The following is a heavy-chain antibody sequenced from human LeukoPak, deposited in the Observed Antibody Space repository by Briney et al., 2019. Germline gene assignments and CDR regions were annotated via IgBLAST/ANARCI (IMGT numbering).Heavy chain of an antibody. Sequence: SVKLSCKASGGTFSSYTISWVRQAPGQGLEWMGRIIPILGIANYAQKFQGRVTITAEESTSTAYMELSSLRSEDTAVYYCALSQFIVEVPAAVLFDPWGQGTLVTVSS. D-gene: IGHD2-2*01. V-gene: IGHV1-69*02. CDR2: IIPILGIA. CDR3: ALSQFIVEVPAAVLFDP. CDR1: GGTFSSYT. J-gene: IGHJ5*02.